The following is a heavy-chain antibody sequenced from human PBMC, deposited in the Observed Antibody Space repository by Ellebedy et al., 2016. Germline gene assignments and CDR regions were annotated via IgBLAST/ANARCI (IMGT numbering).Heavy chain of an antibody. CDR2: INHSGST. Sequence: SETLSLTXAVYGGSFSGYYWNWIRQPPGKGLEWIGEINHSGSTNYNPSLKSRVTISVDTPTNRFSLNLTSVTAADTAVYYCGTQGDYGGDPFDYWGQGTLVTVSS. J-gene: IGHJ4*02. CDR1: GGSFSGYY. D-gene: IGHD4-23*01. CDR3: GTQGDYGGDPFDY. V-gene: IGHV4-34*01.